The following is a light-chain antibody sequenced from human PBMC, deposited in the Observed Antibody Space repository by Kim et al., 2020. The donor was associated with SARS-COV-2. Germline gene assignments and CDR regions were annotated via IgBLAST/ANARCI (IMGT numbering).Light chain of an antibody. CDR1: QSISSW. J-gene: IGKJ4*01. V-gene: IGKV1-5*01. Sequence: ASVGDSVPVSCRASQSISSWLAWYQPKPGKAPKLLIDDASSLESGVPTRISGSGSGTVVTLTISSLQPDDFASYYSQQYNSYPLTFGGGTKVDIK. CDR2: DAS. CDR3: QQYNSYPLT.